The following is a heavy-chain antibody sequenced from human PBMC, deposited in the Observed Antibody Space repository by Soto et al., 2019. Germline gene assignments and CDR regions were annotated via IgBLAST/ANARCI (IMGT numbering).Heavy chain of an antibody. CDR3: AKAWGWFDP. D-gene: IGHD3-16*01. CDR1: GFTFTSYA. CDR2: ISASGGTT. J-gene: IGHJ5*02. Sequence: EVQLLESGGDLVHPGGSLSLSCAASGFTFTSYAMTWVRQAPEKGLEWVSSISASGGTTYYTDSVKGRFTISRDNSKNPLFLQMNSLGAEDTAVVSGAKAWGWFDPWGQGTLVTV. V-gene: IGHV3-23*01.